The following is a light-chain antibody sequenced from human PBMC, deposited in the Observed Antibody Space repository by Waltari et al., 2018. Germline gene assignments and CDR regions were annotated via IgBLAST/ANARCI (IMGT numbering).Light chain of an antibody. CDR2: GAS. CDR1: QSVTSK. CDR3: QQYNNWPPWT. J-gene: IGKJ1*01. Sequence: DTVMTQSPATLSVSPGERATLSCRASQSVTSKLAWYQQKPGQAPRLLIYGASTRATGIPARFSGSGSGTEFTLTISSLQSEDFAVYYCQQYNNWPPWTFGQGTKVEIK. V-gene: IGKV3-15*01.